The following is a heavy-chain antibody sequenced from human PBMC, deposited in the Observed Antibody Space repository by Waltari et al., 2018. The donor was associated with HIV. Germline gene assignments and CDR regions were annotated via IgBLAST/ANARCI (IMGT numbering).Heavy chain of an antibody. CDR2: INPNSGGT. J-gene: IGHJ4*02. CDR3: ATFDSGSGWTIDY. D-gene: IGHD6-19*01. Sequence: QVQLVQSGAEVKKPGASVKVSCKASGYNFTGYYMHWVRQAPGQGLEWMGWINPNSGGTNYAQKFQGRVTMTRDTSISTTYMELSRLRSDDTAVYYCATFDSGSGWTIDYWGQGTLVTVSS. V-gene: IGHV1-2*02. CDR1: GYNFTGYY.